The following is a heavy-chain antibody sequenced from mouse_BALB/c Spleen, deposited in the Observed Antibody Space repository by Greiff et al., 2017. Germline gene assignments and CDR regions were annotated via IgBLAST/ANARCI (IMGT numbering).Heavy chain of an antibody. J-gene: IGHJ2*01. D-gene: IGHD1-2*01. V-gene: IGHV1-87*01. CDR1: GYTFTSYW. CDR2: IYPGDGDT. CDR3: ARRDHYYGYDY. Sequence: VKLQESGAELARPGASVKLSCKASGYTFTSYWMQWVKQRPGQGLEWIGAIYPGDGDTRYTQKFKGKATLTADKSSSTAYMQLSSLASEDSAVYYCARRDHYYGYDYWGQGTTLTVSS.